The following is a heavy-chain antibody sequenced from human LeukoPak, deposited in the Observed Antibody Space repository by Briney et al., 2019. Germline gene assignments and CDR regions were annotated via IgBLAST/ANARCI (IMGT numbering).Heavy chain of an antibody. J-gene: IGHJ5*02. V-gene: IGHV3-74*01. CDR3: AKDLSWNTADR. CDR2: INPDGTTT. Sequence: GGSLRLSCVASAFAFSNDWMHWVRQASGKAPVWVSRINPDGTTTDYADSVKGRFTISRDNAKNMVFLQMNGLRADDTALYYCAKDLSWNTADRWGQGILVTVSS. CDR1: AFAFSNDW. D-gene: IGHD1/OR15-1a*01.